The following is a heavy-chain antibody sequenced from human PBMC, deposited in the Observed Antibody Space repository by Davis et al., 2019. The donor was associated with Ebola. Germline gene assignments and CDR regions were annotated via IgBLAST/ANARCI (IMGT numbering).Heavy chain of an antibody. Sequence: SETLSLTCAVHTGSFSSYYWNWIRQTPGKGLEWIGEVNHRGSTNYNPSLKSRVAISVDTSKNQFSLKLSSVTAADTAVYYCARGNYDILTGYFDYWGQGTLVTVSS. V-gene: IGHV4-34*01. CDR3: ARGNYDILTGYFDY. CDR2: VNHRGST. J-gene: IGHJ4*02. D-gene: IGHD3-9*01. CDR1: TGSFSSYY.